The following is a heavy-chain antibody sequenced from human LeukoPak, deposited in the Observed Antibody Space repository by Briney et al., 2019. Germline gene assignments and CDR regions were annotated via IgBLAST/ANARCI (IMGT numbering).Heavy chain of an antibody. V-gene: IGHV3-11*01. Sequence: PGGSLRLSCAASGFTFSDYYMTWIRQAPGKGLEWVSCINTGGNTIYYADSVKGRFTISRDNAKNSLFLQMNSLGAEDTAVYYCARGTYSFDSWGQGTLVTVSS. J-gene: IGHJ4*02. CDR1: GFTFSDYY. CDR3: ARGTYSFDS. CDR2: INTGGNTI. D-gene: IGHD3-10*01.